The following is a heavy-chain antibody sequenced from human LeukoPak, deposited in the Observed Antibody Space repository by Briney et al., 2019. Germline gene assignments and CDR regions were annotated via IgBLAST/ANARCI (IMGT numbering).Heavy chain of an antibody. V-gene: IGHV3-23*01. Sequence: PGGSLRLSCAASGFTFSSYAMSWVRQAPGKGLEWVSAISGSGGSTYYADSVKGRLTISRDNSKNTLYLQMNSLRAEDTAVYYCAKARLLWFGESLDYWGQGTLVTVSS. CDR2: ISGSGGST. CDR1: GFTFSSYA. D-gene: IGHD3-10*01. J-gene: IGHJ4*02. CDR3: AKARLLWFGESLDY.